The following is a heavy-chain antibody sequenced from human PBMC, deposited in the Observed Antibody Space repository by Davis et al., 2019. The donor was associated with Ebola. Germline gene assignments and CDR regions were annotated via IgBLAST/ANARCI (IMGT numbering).Heavy chain of an antibody. CDR2: ISWSGASI. Sequence: PGGSLRLSCAASGFTFDDYAMHWVRQPPGKGLEWVAAISWSGASIGYAESVKGRFTISRDNAKNSLYLQMDNLRTEDTAFYFCSKGGGGIHDWFHPWGQGTLVTVSS. CDR3: SKGGGGIHDWFHP. CDR1: GFTFDDYA. D-gene: IGHD1-26*01. V-gene: IGHV3-9*01. J-gene: IGHJ5*02.